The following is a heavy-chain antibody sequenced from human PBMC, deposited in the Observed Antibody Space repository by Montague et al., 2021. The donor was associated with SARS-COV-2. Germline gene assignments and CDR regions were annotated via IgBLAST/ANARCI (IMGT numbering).Heavy chain of an antibody. D-gene: IGHD6-13*01. Sequence: SETLSLTCTVSGGSISSSSYYWGWIRQPPGNGLEWIGSIYYSGSTYYNPSLKSRVTISVDTSKNQFSLKLSSVTAADTAVYYCARVGRQQLVRVSGMDVWGQGTTVTVSS. CDR2: IYYSGST. CDR1: GGSISSSSYY. CDR3: ARVGRQQLVRVSGMDV. V-gene: IGHV4-39*07. J-gene: IGHJ6*02.